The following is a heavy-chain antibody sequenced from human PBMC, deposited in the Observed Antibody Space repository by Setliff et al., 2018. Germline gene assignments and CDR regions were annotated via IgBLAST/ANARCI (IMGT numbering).Heavy chain of an antibody. J-gene: IGHJ5*02. CDR3: ARGVPGSYCSGGSCYGPVVNWFDP. D-gene: IGHD2-15*01. Sequence: PSETLSLTCTVSGGSISSYYWSWIRQPPGKGLEWIGYIFTSGNTNYNPSLKSRVTISVDTSKNQFSLKLSSVIAADTAVYYCARGVPGSYCSGGSCYGPVVNWFDPWGQGTLVTVSS. V-gene: IGHV4-4*08. CDR2: IFTSGNT. CDR1: GGSISSYY.